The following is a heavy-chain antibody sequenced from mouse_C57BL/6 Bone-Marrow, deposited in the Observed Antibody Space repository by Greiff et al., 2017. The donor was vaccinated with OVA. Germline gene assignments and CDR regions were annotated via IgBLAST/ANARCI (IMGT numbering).Heavy chain of an antibody. CDR1: GYAFSSSW. CDR3: ARTGYYGSSYVSY. J-gene: IGHJ2*01. D-gene: IGHD1-1*01. Sequence: VQLQQSGPELVKPGASVKISCKASGYAFSSSWMNWVKQRPGKGLEWIGRIYPGDGDTNYNGKFKGKATLTADKSSSTAYMQLSSLTSEDSAVYFCARTGYYGSSYVSYGGQGTTLTVSS. V-gene: IGHV1-82*01. CDR2: IYPGDGDT.